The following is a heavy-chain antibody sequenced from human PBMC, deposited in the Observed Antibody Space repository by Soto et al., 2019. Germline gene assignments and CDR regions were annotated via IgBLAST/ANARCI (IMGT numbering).Heavy chain of an antibody. J-gene: IGHJ6*03. Sequence: SETLSLTCTVSGGSISSYYWSWIRQPPGKGLEWIGYIYYSGSTNYNPSLKSRVTISVDTSKNQFSLKLSSVTAADTAVYYCARQGEQQLNPEFYYYYYMDVWGKGTTVTVSS. CDR1: GGSISSYY. D-gene: IGHD6-13*01. CDR2: IYYSGST. CDR3: ARQGEQQLNPEFYYYYYMDV. V-gene: IGHV4-59*08.